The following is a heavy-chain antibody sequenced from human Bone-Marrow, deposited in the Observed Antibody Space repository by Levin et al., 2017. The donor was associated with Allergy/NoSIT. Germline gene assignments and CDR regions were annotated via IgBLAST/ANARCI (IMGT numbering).Heavy chain of an antibody. CDR1: GFSLSTSGMC. Sequence: QTLSLTCTFSGFSLSTSGMCVSWIRQPPGKALEGRGRREGEEDKYYSTSLKTRLTISKDTSKNQVVLTMTNMDPVDTATYYCARTAQDLRLAAFDIWGQGTMVTVSS. CDR3: ARTAQDLRLAAFDI. D-gene: IGHD5-12*01. J-gene: IGHJ3*02. V-gene: IGHV2-70*10. CDR2: REGEEDK.